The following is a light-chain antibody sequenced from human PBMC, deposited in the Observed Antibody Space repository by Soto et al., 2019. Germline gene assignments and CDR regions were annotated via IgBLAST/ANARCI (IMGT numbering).Light chain of an antibody. J-gene: IGKJ1*01. CDR3: QQYGSSPGT. CDR2: GAS. Sequence: EIGLTQSPGTLSVSPGERATLSCRASQSVTNRYLACYRQKPGQAPRLLIFGASIRDTGIPDRFSGSGSGTDFTLTINRLEPEDFAVYYCQQYGSSPGTFGQGTKVDIK. V-gene: IGKV3-20*01. CDR1: QSVTNRY.